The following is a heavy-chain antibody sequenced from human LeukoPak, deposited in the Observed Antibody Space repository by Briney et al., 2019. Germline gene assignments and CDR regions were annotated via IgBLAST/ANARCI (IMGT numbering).Heavy chain of an antibody. D-gene: IGHD3-10*01. CDR3: AKDFSPVWFGSAGYFDY. CDR2: ISGSGGGT. J-gene: IGHJ4*02. CDR1: GFTFSSCA. V-gene: IGHV3-23*01. Sequence: GGSLRLSCAASGFTFSSCAMSWVRQAARKGLAWVAAISGSGGGTYYADSVKGRFTISRDNSKNTLYLQMNSLRAEDTAVYYCAKDFSPVWFGSAGYFDYWGQGTLVTVSS.